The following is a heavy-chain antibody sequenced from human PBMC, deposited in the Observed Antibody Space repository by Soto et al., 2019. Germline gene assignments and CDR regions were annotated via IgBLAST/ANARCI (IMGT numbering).Heavy chain of an antibody. V-gene: IGHV3-30*18. CDR2: ISYDGSNK. J-gene: IGHJ4*02. CDR1: GFTFSSYG. D-gene: IGHD1-26*01. Sequence: QVQLVESGGGVVQPGRSLRLSCAASGFTFSSYGMHWVRQAPGKGLEWVAVISYDGSNKYYADSVKGRFTISRDNAKNTLYLQMNSLRAEDTAVSYCAKDLHSGSLDYWGQGTLVTVSS. CDR3: AKDLHSGSLDY.